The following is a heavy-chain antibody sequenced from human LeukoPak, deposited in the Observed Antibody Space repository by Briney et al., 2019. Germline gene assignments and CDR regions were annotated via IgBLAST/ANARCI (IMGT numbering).Heavy chain of an antibody. CDR3: GRDHRSGATDY. D-gene: IGHD3-10*01. J-gene: IGHJ4*02. CDR1: GYTFTDCY. Sequence: ASVKVSCKASGYTFTDCYIHWVRQAPGQGLEWMGWINPNNGGTNYAQKFQGRVTMTRDTSISTAYLELNSLTSDDTAVYYCGRDHRSGATDYWGQGTLVTVSS. V-gene: IGHV1-2*02. CDR2: INPNNGGT.